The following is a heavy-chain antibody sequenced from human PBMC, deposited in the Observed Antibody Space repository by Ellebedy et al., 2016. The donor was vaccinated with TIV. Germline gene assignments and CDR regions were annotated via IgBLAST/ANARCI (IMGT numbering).Heavy chain of an antibody. CDR2: INPNSGGT. J-gene: IGHJ6*02. Sequence: ASVKVSXXASGYTVPTFYMHWVRQAPGQGLEWMGWINPNSGGTNYAQKFQGRVTMTRDTSISTAYMELSRLRSDDTAVYYCARLYYGMDVWGQGTTVAVS. CDR1: GYTVPTFY. CDR3: ARLYYGMDV. V-gene: IGHV1-2*02.